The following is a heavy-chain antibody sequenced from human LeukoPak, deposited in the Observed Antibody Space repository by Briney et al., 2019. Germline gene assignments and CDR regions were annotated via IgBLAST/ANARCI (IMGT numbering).Heavy chain of an antibody. V-gene: IGHV4-34*01. J-gene: IGHJ4*02. CDR2: INHSGST. Sequence: SETLSLTCAVYGGSFSGYYWSWIRQPPGKGLEWIGEINHSGSTNYNPSLKSRVTISVDTSKNQFSLKLSSVTAADTAVYYCAREVAMAKRGEYFDYWGQGTLVTVSS. CDR1: GGSFSGYY. CDR3: AREVAMAKRGEYFDY. D-gene: IGHD6-19*01.